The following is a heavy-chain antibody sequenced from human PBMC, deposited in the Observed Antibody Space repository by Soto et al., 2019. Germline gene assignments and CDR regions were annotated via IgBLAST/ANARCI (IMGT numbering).Heavy chain of an antibody. Sequence: GPLRLSGAASGFSFVNYAMNWVRQAPGKGLEWVSGLSGSGTSTYYADSVKGRFTISRDNSRDTLFLQMNSLTADDTAVYYCAKATTNGGWFNPFDSWGQGALVTVSS. CDR1: GFSFVNYA. D-gene: IGHD6-19*01. V-gene: IGHV3-23*01. CDR3: AKATTNGGWFNPFDS. J-gene: IGHJ4*02. CDR2: LSGSGTST.